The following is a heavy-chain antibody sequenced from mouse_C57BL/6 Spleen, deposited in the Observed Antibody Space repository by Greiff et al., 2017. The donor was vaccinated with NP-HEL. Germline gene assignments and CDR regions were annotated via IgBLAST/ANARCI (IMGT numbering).Heavy chain of an antibody. Sequence: VQLQQSGTVLARPGASVKMSCKTSGYTFTSYWMHWVKQRPGQGLEWIGAIYPGNSDPSYNQKFKGKAKLTAVTSARTAYMELSSLTNEDSAVYYCTREGGTGTSYFDVWGTGTTVTVSS. CDR3: TREGGTGTSYFDV. D-gene: IGHD4-1*01. J-gene: IGHJ1*03. CDR1: GYTFTSYW. CDR2: IYPGNSDP. V-gene: IGHV1-5*01.